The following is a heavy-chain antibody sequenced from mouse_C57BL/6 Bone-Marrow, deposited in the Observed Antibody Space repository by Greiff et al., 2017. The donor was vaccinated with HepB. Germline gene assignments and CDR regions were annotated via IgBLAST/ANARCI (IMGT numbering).Heavy chain of an antibody. CDR3: ARVDYERFAY. CDR2: ISDGGSYT. V-gene: IGHV5-4*03. J-gene: IGHJ3*01. CDR1: GFTFSSYA. Sequence: DVKLVESGGGLVKPGGSLKLSCAASGFTFSSYAMSWVRQTPEKRLEWVATISDGGSYTYYPDNVKGRFTISRDNAKNNLYLQMSHLKSEDTAMYYCARVDYERFAYWGQGTLVTVSA. D-gene: IGHD2-4*01.